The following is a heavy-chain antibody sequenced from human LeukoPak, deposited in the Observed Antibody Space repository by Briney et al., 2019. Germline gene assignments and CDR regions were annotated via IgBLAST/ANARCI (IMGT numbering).Heavy chain of an antibody. Sequence: SETLSLTCAVYGGSFSGYYWSWIRQPPGKGLEWIGEINHSGSTNYNPSLKSRVTISVDTSKNQFSLKLSSVTAADTAVYYCARDILAWNDVSDIWGRGTMVTVSS. V-gene: IGHV4-34*01. CDR2: INHSGST. CDR3: ARDILAWNDVSDI. J-gene: IGHJ3*02. D-gene: IGHD1-1*01. CDR1: GGSFSGYY.